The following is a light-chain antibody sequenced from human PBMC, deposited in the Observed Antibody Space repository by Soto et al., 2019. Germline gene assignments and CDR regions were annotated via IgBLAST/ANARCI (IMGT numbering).Light chain of an antibody. V-gene: IGLV4-69*01. CDR1: SGHSNYA. Sequence: QLVLTQPPSASASLGASVKLTCILSSGHSNYAVAWHQQQPEKGPRYLMRLHSDGRHSKGDGIPDRFSGSSAGAERYLTISSLQSEDEADYYCQTWGTGIRVFGTGTKLTVL. J-gene: IGLJ1*01. CDR3: QTWGTGIRV. CDR2: LHSDGRH.